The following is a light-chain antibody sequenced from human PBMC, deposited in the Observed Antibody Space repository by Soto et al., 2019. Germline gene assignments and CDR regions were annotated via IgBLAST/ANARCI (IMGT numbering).Light chain of an antibody. J-gene: IGLJ3*02. CDR3: NSYASNSARL. V-gene: IGLV2-14*01. Sequence: QSALTQPASVSGSPGQSITMSCTGTSSDVGAFNYVSWYQQHPGKTPKLIIYEVTNRPSGVSNRFSGSKSGNTASLTISGIQAEDEADYYCNSYASNSARLFGGGTKLTVL. CDR1: SSDVGAFNY. CDR2: EVT.